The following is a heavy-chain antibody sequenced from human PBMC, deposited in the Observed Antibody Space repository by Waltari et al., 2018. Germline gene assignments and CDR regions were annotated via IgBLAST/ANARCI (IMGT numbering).Heavy chain of an antibody. CDR3: ARDLFNDNWFDP. CDR2: VNPNSGGE. J-gene: IGHJ5*02. V-gene: IGHV1-2*02. D-gene: IGHD3-10*02. CDR1: GYTFTGSY. Sequence: QVQLVQSGAEVKKPGASVKVSCKASGYTFTGSYIHWVRQAPGQGLQWMGWVNPNSGGENYALKFQCKVTMTRDTSISTAYMELSSLRSDDTAVYYCARDLFNDNWFDPWGQGTLVTVSS.